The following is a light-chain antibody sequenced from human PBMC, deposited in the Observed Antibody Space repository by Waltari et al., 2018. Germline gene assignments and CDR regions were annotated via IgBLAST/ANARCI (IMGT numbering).Light chain of an antibody. CDR1: SPNIGAGYY. CDR2: GNS. Sequence: QSVLTQPPSVSGAPGQRVTISCTGSSPNIGAGYYVHWYQQLPGTAPKLLIYGNSNRPSGVPDRFSGSKSGTSASLAITGLQAEDEADYYCQSYDSSLSGHVFGTGTKVTVL. J-gene: IGLJ1*01. V-gene: IGLV1-40*01. CDR3: QSYDSSLSGHV.